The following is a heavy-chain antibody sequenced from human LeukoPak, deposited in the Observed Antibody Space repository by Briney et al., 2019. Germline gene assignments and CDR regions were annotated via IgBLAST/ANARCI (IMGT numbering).Heavy chain of an antibody. CDR1: GFSVSSNY. D-gene: IGHD6-13*01. Sequence: GGSLRLSCAASGFSVSSNYMSWVRQAPGKGLEWVSVIYSGGSTYYADSVKGRFTISRDNSKNTLYLQMNSLRAEDTAVYYCARAAFRDSSSPDGRPYYYYYMDVWGKGTTVTVSS. CDR2: IYSGGST. V-gene: IGHV3-53*01. CDR3: ARAAFRDSSSPDGRPYYYYYMDV. J-gene: IGHJ6*03.